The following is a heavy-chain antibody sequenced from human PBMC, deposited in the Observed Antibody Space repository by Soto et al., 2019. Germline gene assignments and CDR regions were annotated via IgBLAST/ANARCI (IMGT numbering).Heavy chain of an antibody. CDR1: GGSFSGYY. Sequence: SETLSLTCAVYGGSFSGYYWSWIRQPPGKGLEWIGEINHSGSTNYNPSLKSRVTISVDTSKNQFSLKLSSVTAADTAVYYCARGKINYCDSSAYHLFDYWGQGTLVT. CDR3: ARGKINYCDSSAYHLFDY. J-gene: IGHJ4*02. D-gene: IGHD3-22*01. CDR2: INHSGST. V-gene: IGHV4-34*01.